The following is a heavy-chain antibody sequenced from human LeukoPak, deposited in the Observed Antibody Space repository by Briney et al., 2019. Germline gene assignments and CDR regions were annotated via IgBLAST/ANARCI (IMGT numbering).Heavy chain of an antibody. Sequence: KTGGSLRLSCAASGFTFSSYSMNWVRQAPGKGLEWVSSISTASSYIYYADSVKGRFTISRDYAKNSLYLQMNSLRVEDTAVYYCARGTNGTYEPGYWGQGTLVTVSS. D-gene: IGHD2-8*01. CDR3: ARGTNGTYEPGY. V-gene: IGHV3-21*01. CDR2: ISTASSYI. CDR1: GFTFSSYS. J-gene: IGHJ4*02.